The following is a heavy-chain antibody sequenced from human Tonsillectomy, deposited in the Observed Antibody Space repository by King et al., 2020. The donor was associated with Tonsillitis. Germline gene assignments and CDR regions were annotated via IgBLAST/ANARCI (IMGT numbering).Heavy chain of an antibody. Sequence: VQLQESGPGLVKPSETLSLTCTVSGGSINSYYWSWIRQPPGKGLEWIGFIHYSGSTNYNPSLKSRVTMSVDTSKNHFSLTLSSVTAADTAVYFCARPYSSSFWYFGLWGRGTLVSVSS. V-gene: IGHV4-59*08. J-gene: IGHJ2*01. CDR1: GGSINSYY. CDR2: IHYSGST. CDR3: ARPYSSSFWYFGL. D-gene: IGHD6-6*01.